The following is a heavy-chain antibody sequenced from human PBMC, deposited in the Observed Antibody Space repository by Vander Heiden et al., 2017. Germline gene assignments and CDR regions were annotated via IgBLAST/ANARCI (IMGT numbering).Heavy chain of an antibody. CDR1: LFNFRSYA. CDR2: IGGSGNDA. D-gene: IGHD3-10*01. J-gene: IGHJ5*01. V-gene: IGHV3-23*04. Sequence: EVPLVDSGGGSVQPGVSVRVSCHAPLFNFRSYAMPWVRQGPGKGLEWVSTIGGSGNDADDAGSVKGRFIISRDNSKSTLYLQRNSLRAGDTALYYCAKEGLWYGGNWFDPWGQGTLVTVSS. CDR3: AKEGLWYGGNWFDP.